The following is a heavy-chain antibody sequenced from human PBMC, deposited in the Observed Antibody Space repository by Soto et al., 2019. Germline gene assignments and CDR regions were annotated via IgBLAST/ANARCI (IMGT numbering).Heavy chain of an antibody. CDR3: ARETYYGSGATVVGY. Sequence: QVQLQESGPGLVKPSETLSLTCTVSGGSISSFYWSWIRQPPGKGLEWIGYIYYSGTTSYNPSLNNRVTISVDTSKNQFSLKLNSVTAADTAVYYCARETYYGSGATVVGYWGQGTLVTVSS. J-gene: IGHJ4*02. CDR1: GGSISSFY. V-gene: IGHV4-59*01. D-gene: IGHD3-10*01. CDR2: IYYSGTT.